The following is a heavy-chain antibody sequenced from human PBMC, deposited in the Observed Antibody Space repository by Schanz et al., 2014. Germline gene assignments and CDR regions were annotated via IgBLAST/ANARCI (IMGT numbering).Heavy chain of an antibody. CDR1: GFTFSSYA. Sequence: VQLVESGGYLVQPGGSLRLSCSASGFTFSSYAMHWVRQASGKGLEYVSAITRSGGGTYYSDSVKGRFTISRDNSKNTLYLQMNSLRAEDTAVYYCAKDPSHGDYDYYFDYWGQGTLVTDSS. CDR2: ITRSGGGT. CDR3: AKDPSHGDYDYYFDY. D-gene: IGHD3-22*01. J-gene: IGHJ4*02. V-gene: IGHV3-64*04.